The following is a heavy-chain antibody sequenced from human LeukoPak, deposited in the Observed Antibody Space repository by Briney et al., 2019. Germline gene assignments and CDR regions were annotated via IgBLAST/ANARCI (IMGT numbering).Heavy chain of an antibody. J-gene: IGHJ6*02. CDR1: GESFSGYY. V-gene: IGHV4-34*01. CDR2: INRSGST. CDR3: ARGVYSYYYYGMDV. D-gene: IGHD4-11*01. Sequence: SETLSLTCAVYGESFSGYYWSWIRQPPGKGLEWIGEINRSGSTNYNPSLKSRVTISVDTSKNQFSLKLSSVTAADTAVYYCARGVYSYYYYGMDVWGQGTKVTVSS.